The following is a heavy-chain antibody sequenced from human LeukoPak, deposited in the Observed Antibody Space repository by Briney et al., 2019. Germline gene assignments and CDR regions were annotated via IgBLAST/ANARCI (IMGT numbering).Heavy chain of an antibody. Sequence: ASVKVSCKASGYTFTSYGISWVRQAPGQGLEWMGWISAYNGNTNYAQKLQGRVTMTTDTSTSTAYMELRSLRSDDTAVYYCARANFLYCSSSTCLFDYWGQGTLVTVSS. CDR3: ARANFLYCSSSTCLFDY. D-gene: IGHD2-2*01. CDR1: GYTFTSYG. J-gene: IGHJ4*02. CDR2: ISAYNGNT. V-gene: IGHV1-18*04.